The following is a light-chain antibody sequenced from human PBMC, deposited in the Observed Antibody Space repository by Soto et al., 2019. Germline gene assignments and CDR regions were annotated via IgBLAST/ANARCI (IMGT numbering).Light chain of an antibody. Sequence: EIVLTQSPGTLSLSPGERATLSCRASQSVSGSYLAWYQQKPGQAPRLLIYGASSRATGIPDRFSGSGSGTDFTLTIGRLEPEDLEVYYCQQYGSSPLTFGRGTKVEIK. CDR1: QSVSGSY. V-gene: IGKV3-20*01. CDR2: GAS. CDR3: QQYGSSPLT. J-gene: IGKJ4*01.